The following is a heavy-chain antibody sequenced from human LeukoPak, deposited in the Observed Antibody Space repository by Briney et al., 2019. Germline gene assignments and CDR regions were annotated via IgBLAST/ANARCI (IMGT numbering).Heavy chain of an antibody. D-gene: IGHD3-10*01. V-gene: IGHV1-46*03. CDR3: ARDPYYGSGSYSPRIDY. J-gene: IGHJ4*02. CDR2: INPSGGST. CDR1: GYTFTSYY. Sequence: GASVKVSCKASGYTFTSYYMHWVRQAPGQGLEWMGIINPSGGSTSYAQKFQGRVTMTRDTSTSTVYMELSSLRSEDTAVYYCARDPYYGSGSYSPRIDYWGQGTLVTVSS.